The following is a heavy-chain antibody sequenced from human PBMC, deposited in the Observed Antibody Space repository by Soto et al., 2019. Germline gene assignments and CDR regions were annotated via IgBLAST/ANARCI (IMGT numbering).Heavy chain of an antibody. J-gene: IGHJ6*02. D-gene: IGHD2-15*01. CDR3: ASEYCSGGSCHYYGRDV. CDR1: GFTFSIYG. V-gene: IGHV3-33*01. CDR2: IWYDGSNK. Sequence: QVQLVESGGGVVQPGRSLRLSCAASGFTFSIYGMHWVRQAPGKVLEWVAVIWYDGSNKYYADSVKGRFTISRDNPKNTLYLQMNSLRAEDTAVYYCASEYCSGGSCHYYGRDVWGQGTTVTVSS.